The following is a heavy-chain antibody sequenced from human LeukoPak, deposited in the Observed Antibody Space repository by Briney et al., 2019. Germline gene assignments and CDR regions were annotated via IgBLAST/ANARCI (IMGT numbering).Heavy chain of an antibody. CDR3: ARSRYSSSSDAFDI. CDR1: GGSISSYY. D-gene: IGHD6-6*01. Sequence: PSETLSLTCTVSGGSISSYYWSWIRQPPGKGLEWVGYIYYSGSTNYNPSLKSRVTISVDTSKNQFSLKLSSVTAADTAVYYCARSRYSSSSDAFDIWGQGTMVTVSS. J-gene: IGHJ3*02. V-gene: IGHV4-59*01. CDR2: IYYSGST.